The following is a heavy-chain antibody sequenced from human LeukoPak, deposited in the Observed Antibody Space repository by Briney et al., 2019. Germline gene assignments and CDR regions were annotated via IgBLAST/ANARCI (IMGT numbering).Heavy chain of an antibody. CDR1: GDSISSYY. V-gene: IGHV4-59*01. Sequence: PSETLSLTCTVSGDSISSYYWSWIRQPPGKGLEWIGYIHYSGSTNYNPSLKSRVTISIDTSRTQFSLNLSSVTAADTAVYYRARGYGIAAPSNWGQGTLVTVSS. CDR3: ARGYGIAAPSN. CDR2: IHYSGST. D-gene: IGHD6-13*01. J-gene: IGHJ4*02.